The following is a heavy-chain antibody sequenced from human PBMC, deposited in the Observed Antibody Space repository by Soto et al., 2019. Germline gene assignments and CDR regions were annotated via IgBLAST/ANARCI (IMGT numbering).Heavy chain of an antibody. V-gene: IGHV3-30*18. CDR3: AKSLDILPDSFDY. J-gene: IGHJ4*02. CDR2: ISYDGSNK. Sequence: QVQLVESGGGVVQPGRSLRLSCAASGFTFSRYGMHWVRHAPGKGLEWVAVISYDGSNKYYADSVKGRFTISRDNSKNTLYLQMNSLRAEDTTVYYCAKSLDILPDSFDYWGQGTLVTVSS. D-gene: IGHD5-12*01. CDR1: GFTFSRYG.